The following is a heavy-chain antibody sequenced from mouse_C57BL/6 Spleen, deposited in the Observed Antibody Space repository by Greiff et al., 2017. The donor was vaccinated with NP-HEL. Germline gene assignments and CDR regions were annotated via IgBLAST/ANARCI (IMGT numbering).Heavy chain of an antibody. CDR1: GFTFSDYG. CDR2: ISSGSSTI. V-gene: IGHV5-17*01. CDR3: ARHEGYLYYFDY. D-gene: IGHD2-3*01. J-gene: IGHJ2*01. Sequence: EVQLQESGGGLVKPGGSLKLSCAASGFTFSDYGMHWVRQAPEKGLEWVAYISSGSSTIYYADTVKGRFTISRDNAKNTLFLQMTSLRSEDTAMYYCARHEGYLYYFDYWGQGTTLTVSS.